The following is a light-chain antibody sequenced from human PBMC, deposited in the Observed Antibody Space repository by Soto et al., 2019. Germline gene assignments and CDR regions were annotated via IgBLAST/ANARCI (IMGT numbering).Light chain of an antibody. V-gene: IGKV1-33*01. CDR3: QQYDNLPLT. CDR1: QDISNY. J-gene: IGKJ4*01. Sequence: DIQLTQSPSSLSASVGDRVTITCQATQDISNYLNCYQQKPGKAPKLLIYHASNLETGVPSRFSGSGSGTDFTFTISSLQPEDIATYYCQQYDNLPLTFGGGTKVDIK. CDR2: HAS.